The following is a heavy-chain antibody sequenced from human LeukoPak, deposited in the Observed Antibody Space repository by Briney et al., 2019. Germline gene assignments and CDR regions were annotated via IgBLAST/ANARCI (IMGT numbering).Heavy chain of an antibody. J-gene: IGHJ3*02. CDR3: AKDIEDYGDYPTAFDI. CDR1: GFTVSSNY. CDR2: IYSGGST. D-gene: IGHD4-17*01. V-gene: IGHV3-53*05. Sequence: GGSLRLSCAASGFTVSSNYMSWVRQAPGKGLEWVSVIYSGGSTYYADSVKGRFTISRDNAKNSLYLQMNSLRAEDTALYYCAKDIEDYGDYPTAFDIWGQGTMVTVSS.